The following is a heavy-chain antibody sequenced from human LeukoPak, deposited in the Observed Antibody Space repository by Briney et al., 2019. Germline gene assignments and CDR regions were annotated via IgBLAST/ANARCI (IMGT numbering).Heavy chain of an antibody. Sequence: GGSLRLSCAASGFTFSSYSMNWVRQAPGKGLEWVSSISSSSSYIYCADSVKGRFTISRDNAKNSLYLQMNSLRAEDTAVYYCARDTHYDILTGHYIDYWGQGTLVTVSS. CDR3: ARDTHYDILTGHYIDY. CDR2: ISSSSSYI. D-gene: IGHD3-9*01. V-gene: IGHV3-21*01. J-gene: IGHJ4*02. CDR1: GFTFSSYS.